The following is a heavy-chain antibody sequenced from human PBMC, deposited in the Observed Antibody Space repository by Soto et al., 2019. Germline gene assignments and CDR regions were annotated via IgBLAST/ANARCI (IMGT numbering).Heavy chain of an antibody. CDR3: ARGYRSGPSASLYGMDV. Sequence: QVQLVQSGAEVKKPGASVKVSCKASGNTFSGYYMHWVRQAPGQGLEWMGWINPNSGGTNYAQKFQGRVTMTRDTYISTAYMELSRLRSDDTAVYYCARGYRSGPSASLYGMDVWGQGTTVTVSS. CDR1: GNTFSGYY. D-gene: IGHD2-8*02. V-gene: IGHV1-2*02. J-gene: IGHJ6*02. CDR2: INPNSGGT.